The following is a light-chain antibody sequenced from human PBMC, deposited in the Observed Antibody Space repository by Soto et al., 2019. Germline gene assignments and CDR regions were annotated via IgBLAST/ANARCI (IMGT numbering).Light chain of an antibody. CDR3: QQYGTSPIT. Sequence: EVVLTQSPGTLSLTPGERCTLSFMASQSVSGKLAWYQHKPGQAPRLLISGASSRATGIPDRFSGSGSGTDFTLTISRLEPEDFALYFCQQYGTSPITFGQGTRLEI. V-gene: IGKV3-20*01. CDR2: GAS. J-gene: IGKJ5*01. CDR1: QSVSGK.